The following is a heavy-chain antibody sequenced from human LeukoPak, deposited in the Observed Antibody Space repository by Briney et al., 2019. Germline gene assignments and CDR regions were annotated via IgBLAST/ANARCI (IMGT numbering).Heavy chain of an antibody. CDR2: IYYSGDT. CDR1: GGSMRSYY. D-gene: IGHD2-2*01. J-gene: IGHJ4*02. V-gene: IGHV4-59*08. CDR3: ARVSCSSTSCYNSPHFDY. Sequence: PSETLSLTCTVSGGSMRSYYWSWIRQPPGKGLEWIGYIYYSGDTNYDPSLKSRVTISVDTSKNQFSLNLSSVTAADTAVYYCARVSCSSTSCYNSPHFDYWGQGTLVTVSS.